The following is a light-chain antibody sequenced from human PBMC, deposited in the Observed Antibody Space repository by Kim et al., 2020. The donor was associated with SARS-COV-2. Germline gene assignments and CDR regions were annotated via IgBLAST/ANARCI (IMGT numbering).Light chain of an antibody. V-gene: IGLV4-69*01. CDR1: SGHSTYA. Sequence: QLVLTQSPSASASLGTSVKLTCTLSSGHSTYAIAWHQQLPEKGPRYLMNVDSDGSHTRGDGIPDRFSGSSSGAERHLTISSLQPEDEADYYCLTWGPGIRVLGGGTQLTVL. CDR2: VDSDGSH. CDR3: LTWGPGIRV. J-gene: IGLJ2*01.